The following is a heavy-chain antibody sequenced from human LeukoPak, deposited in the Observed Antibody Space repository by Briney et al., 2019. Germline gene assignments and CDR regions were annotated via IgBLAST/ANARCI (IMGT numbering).Heavy chain of an antibody. CDR1: GYTFTSYY. CDR3: AREVYCSGGSCYSVIAGDAFDI. V-gene: IGHV1-46*01. CDR2: INPSGGST. Sequence: ASVKVSCKASGYTFTSYYMHWVRQAPGQGLEWMGIINPSGGSTSYAQKFQGRVTMTRDTSTSTVYMELSSLRSEDMAVYYCAREVYCSGGSCYSVIAGDAFDIWGQGTMVTVSS. J-gene: IGHJ3*02. D-gene: IGHD2-15*01.